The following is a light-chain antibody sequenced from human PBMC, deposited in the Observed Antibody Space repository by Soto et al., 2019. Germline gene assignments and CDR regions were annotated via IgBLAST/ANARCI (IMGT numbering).Light chain of an antibody. Sequence: ESVLTQSPGTLSLSPGERASLSCWASQSVSSSYLAWNQQKPGQAPRLLIYGASSRATGIPDRFSGSGSGTDFTLTISRLEPEDFAVYYCQQYDYTRWAFGQGTKVDIK. CDR3: QQYDYTRWA. J-gene: IGKJ1*01. CDR2: GAS. V-gene: IGKV3-20*01. CDR1: QSVSSSY.